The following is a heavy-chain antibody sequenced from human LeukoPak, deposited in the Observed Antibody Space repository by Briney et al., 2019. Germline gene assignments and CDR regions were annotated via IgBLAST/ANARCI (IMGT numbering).Heavy chain of an antibody. CDR2: IYYSGST. CDR3: ARQVAVAGTLSAFDI. J-gene: IGHJ3*02. D-gene: IGHD6-19*01. V-gene: IGHV4-39*01. CDR1: GGSTSSSSYY. Sequence: SETLSLTCTVSGGSTSSSSYYWGWIRQPPGKGLEWIGSIYYSGSTYYNPSLKSRVTISVDTSKNQFSLKLSSVTAADTAVYYCARQVAVAGTLSAFDIWGQGTMVTVSS.